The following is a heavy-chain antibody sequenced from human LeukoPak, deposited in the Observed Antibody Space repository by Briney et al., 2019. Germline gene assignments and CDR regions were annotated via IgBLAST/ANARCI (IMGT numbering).Heavy chain of an antibody. CDR2: IYYSGST. J-gene: IGHJ4*02. V-gene: IGHV4-31*03. Sequence: SETLSLTCNVSGGSVSSGTNYWSWIRPHPGKGLEWIGNIYYSGSTYYNPSLKSRVTISVDMSKNQFSLKLSSVTAADTAVFYCARRRRYLFDYWGQGTLVTVSS. CDR3: ARRRRYLFDY. CDR1: GGSVSSGTNY. D-gene: IGHD1-26*01.